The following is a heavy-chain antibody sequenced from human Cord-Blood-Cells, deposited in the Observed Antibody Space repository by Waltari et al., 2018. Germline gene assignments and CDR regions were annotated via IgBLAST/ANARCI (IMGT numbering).Heavy chain of an antibody. CDR3: ARHLDRAAAGIDY. V-gene: IGHV4-39*01. CDR2: IYYSGGT. CDR1: GGSISSSSYY. J-gene: IGHJ4*02. D-gene: IGHD6-13*01. Sequence: QLQLQESGPGLVKPSETLSLTCTVSGGSISSSSYYWGWIRQPPGKGLEWIGSIYYSGGTYNNPSLKMRVTISVDTSKNQFSLKLSSVTAADTAVYYCARHLDRAAAGIDYWGQGTLVTVSS.